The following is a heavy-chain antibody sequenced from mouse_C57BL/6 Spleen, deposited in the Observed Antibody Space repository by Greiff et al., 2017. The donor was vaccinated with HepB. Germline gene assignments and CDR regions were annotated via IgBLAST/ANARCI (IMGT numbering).Heavy chain of an antibody. CDR2: IYPGDGDT. J-gene: IGHJ4*01. V-gene: IGHV1-80*01. CDR3: ARRITTGAMDY. D-gene: IGHD1-2*01. CDR1: GYAFSSYW. Sequence: VQLQQSGAELVKPGASVKISCKASGYAFSSYWMNWVKQRPGKGLEWIGQIYPGDGDTNYNGKFKGKATLTADKSSSTAYMQLSSLTSEDSAVYFCARRITTGAMDYWGQGTSVTVSS.